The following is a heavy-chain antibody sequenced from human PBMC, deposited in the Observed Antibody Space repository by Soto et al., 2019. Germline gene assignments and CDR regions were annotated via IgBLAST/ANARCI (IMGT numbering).Heavy chain of an antibody. D-gene: IGHD5-18*01. CDR2: ISYDGSNK. J-gene: IGHJ4*02. CDR3: ARAPPSSGIPTPNFDY. V-gene: IGHV3-30-3*01. Sequence: GGSPRLSCAASGFTFSSYAMHWVRQAPGKGLEWVAVISYDGSNKYYADSVKGRFTISRDNSKNTLYLQMNSLRAEDTAVYYCARAPPSSGIPTPNFDYWGQGTLVTVSS. CDR1: GFTFSSYA.